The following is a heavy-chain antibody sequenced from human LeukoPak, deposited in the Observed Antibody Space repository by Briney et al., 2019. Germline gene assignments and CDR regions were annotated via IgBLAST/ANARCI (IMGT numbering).Heavy chain of an antibody. CDR3: ARVRPYSSGLLDY. CDR1: GFTFSSYI. Sequence: GGSLRLSCAASGFTFSSYIMNWVRQAPGKGLEWVSSISSSSSYIYYADSVKGRFTISRDNAKNSLYLQMNSLRAEDTAVYYCARVRPYSSGLLDYWGQGTLVTVSS. D-gene: IGHD6-19*01. CDR2: ISSSSSYI. J-gene: IGHJ4*02. V-gene: IGHV3-21*01.